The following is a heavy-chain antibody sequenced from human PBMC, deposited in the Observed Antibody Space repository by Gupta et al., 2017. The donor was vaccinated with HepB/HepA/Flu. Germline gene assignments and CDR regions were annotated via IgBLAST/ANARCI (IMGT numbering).Heavy chain of an antibody. CDR3: AQNAQLLWYDESWWGPYEH. CDR1: GFTFSTHG. D-gene: IGHD3-10*01. Sequence: EVKLLESGGGLVQPGGSLRLSCVASGFTFSTHGMRWVRQAPGKGLEWGSAISSTGSKTYNADSVKSRFTISRDNSKNTLYLQMNSLRADDTAVYYCAQNAQLLWYDESWWGPYEHWGQGTRVSVSS. J-gene: IGHJ1*01. CDR2: ISSTGSKT. V-gene: IGHV3-23*01.